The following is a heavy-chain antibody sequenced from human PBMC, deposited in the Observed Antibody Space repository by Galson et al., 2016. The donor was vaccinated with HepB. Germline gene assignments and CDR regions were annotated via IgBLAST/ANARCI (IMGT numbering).Heavy chain of an antibody. CDR2: ISSSGSTI. CDR3: ARDRGGDSHDAFDS. D-gene: IGHD2-21*02. CDR1: GFIFSSYE. Sequence: SLRLSCAASGFIFSSYEMHWVRQAPGKGLEWVSYISSSGSTIYYADSVKGRFTFSRDNAKNSLYLQMNSLRAEDTAVYYCARDRGGDSHDAFDSWGQGTMVTVSS. J-gene: IGHJ3*02. V-gene: IGHV3-48*03.